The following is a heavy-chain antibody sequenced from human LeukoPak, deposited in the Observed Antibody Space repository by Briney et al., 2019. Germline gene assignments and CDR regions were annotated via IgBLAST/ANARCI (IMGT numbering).Heavy chain of an antibody. CDR1: GFTFDDYA. D-gene: IGHD3-10*01. V-gene: IGHV3-9*01. J-gene: IGHJ4*02. CDR3: AKGPHYYGSGSYYNWSPFDY. CDR2: ISWNSGSI. Sequence: GGSLRLSCAASGFTFDDYAMHWVRQAPGKGLEWISGISWNSGSIGYADSVKGRFTISRDNAKNSLYLQMNSLRAEDTALYYCAKGPHYYGSGSYYNWSPFDYWGQGTLVTVSS.